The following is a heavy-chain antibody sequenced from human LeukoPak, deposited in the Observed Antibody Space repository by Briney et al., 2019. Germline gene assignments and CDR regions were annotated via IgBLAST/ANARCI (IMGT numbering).Heavy chain of an antibody. J-gene: IGHJ4*02. Sequence: GGSLRLSCAASGFTFSSYWMSWVRQAPGKGLEWVANIKQDGSEKYYVDSVKGRFTISRDNAKNSLYLQMNSLRAEDTALYYCARVHSFMVRGGLVDYWGQGTLVTVSS. CDR1: GFTFSSYW. V-gene: IGHV3-7*03. CDR2: IKQDGSEK. D-gene: IGHD3-10*01. CDR3: ARVHSFMVRGGLVDY.